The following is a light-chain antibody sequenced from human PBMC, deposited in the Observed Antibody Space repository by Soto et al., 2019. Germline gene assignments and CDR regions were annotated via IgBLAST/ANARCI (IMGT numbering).Light chain of an antibody. CDR1: QNVGSRY. CDR3: QQYGSSLRFT. V-gene: IGKV3-20*01. Sequence: EIVLTQSPGTLSLSPGERATLSCRASQNVGSRYLACYQQKPGQAPRLLISGGSSRAPGIPDRFRGGGSGTDCTLTIRRLEPEGCAVYYCQQYGSSLRFTFGPGTRVDIK. CDR2: GGS. J-gene: IGKJ3*01.